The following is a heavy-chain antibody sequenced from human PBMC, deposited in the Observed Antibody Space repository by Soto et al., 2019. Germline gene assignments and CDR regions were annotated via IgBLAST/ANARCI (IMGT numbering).Heavy chain of an antibody. D-gene: IGHD1-1*01. Sequence: GGSLRLSCAASGFTFSDHYMDWVRQAPGKGLEWVGRTRNKANSYTTEYAASVKGRFTISRDDSKNSLYLQMNSLKTEDTAVYYCAREAYWNYYYYYYMDVWGKGTTVTVSS. CDR3: AREAYWNYYYYYYMDV. CDR2: TRNKANSYTT. CDR1: GFTFSDHY. V-gene: IGHV3-72*01. J-gene: IGHJ6*03.